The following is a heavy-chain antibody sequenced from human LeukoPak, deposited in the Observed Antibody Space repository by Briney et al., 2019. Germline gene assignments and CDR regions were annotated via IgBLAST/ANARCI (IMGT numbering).Heavy chain of an antibody. CDR2: IKSKTDGGTT. D-gene: IGHD3-16*02. CDR1: GFTFSNDW. V-gene: IGHV3-15*01. CDR3: TTSYYDYVWGSYRYQKYYFDY. J-gene: IGHJ4*02. Sequence: GGSLRLSCAASGFTFSNDWMSWVRQAPGKGLEWVGRIKSKTDGGTTDYAAPGKGRFTISRDDSKNTLYLQMNSLKTEDTAVYYCTTSYYDYVWGSYRYQKYYFDYWGQGTLVTVSS.